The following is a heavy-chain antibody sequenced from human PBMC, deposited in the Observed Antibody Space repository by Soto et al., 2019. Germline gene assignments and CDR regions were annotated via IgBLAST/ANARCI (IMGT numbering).Heavy chain of an antibody. CDR3: ARDKGSATGTINEGGYFDY. CDR2: IIPIFGTA. V-gene: IGHV1-69*13. J-gene: IGHJ4*02. CDR1: GGTFSSYA. Sequence: ASVKVSCKASGGTFSSYAISWVRQAPGQGLEWMGGIIPIFGTANYAQKFQGRVTITADESTSTAYMELSSLRSEDTAVYYCARDKGSATGTINEGGYFDYWGQGTLVTVSS. D-gene: IGHD1-1*01.